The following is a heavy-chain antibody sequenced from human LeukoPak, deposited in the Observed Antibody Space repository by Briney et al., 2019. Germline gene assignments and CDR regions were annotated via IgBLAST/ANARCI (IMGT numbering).Heavy chain of an antibody. CDR2: SSSRSSTI. D-gene: IGHD2-15*01. V-gene: IGHV3-48*02. CDR3: AKDREGYCSGGSCYPAGY. J-gene: IGHJ4*02. Sequence: GGSLRLSCAASGFTFSSYSMNWVRQAPGKGLEWVSYSSSRSSTIYYADSVKGRFTISRDNAKNSLYLQMNSLRDEDTAVYYCAKDREGYCSGGSCYPAGYWGQGTLVTVSS. CDR1: GFTFSSYS.